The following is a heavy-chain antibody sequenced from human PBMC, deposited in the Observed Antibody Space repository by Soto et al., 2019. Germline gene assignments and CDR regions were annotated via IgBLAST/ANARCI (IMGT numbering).Heavy chain of an antibody. CDR1: GYTFSDYY. Sequence: QVQLVESGGDLVKPGGSLRLSCAASGYTFSDYYMSWIRQAPGKGLEWISYMDTSGTKLYYADSVKGRFTIARDNAKNSLYLEMNSLRDEDTAVYYCASHYDMWSGYLSPVDYWGQGTLVTVSS. J-gene: IGHJ4*02. CDR3: ASHYDMWSGYLSPVDY. D-gene: IGHD3-3*01. V-gene: IGHV3-11*01. CDR2: MDTSGTKL.